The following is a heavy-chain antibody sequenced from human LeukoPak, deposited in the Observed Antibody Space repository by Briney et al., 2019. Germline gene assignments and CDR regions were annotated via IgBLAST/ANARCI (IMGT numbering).Heavy chain of an antibody. D-gene: IGHD5-12*01. CDR2: IYSSGTT. V-gene: IGHV4-4*07. CDR3: ASGSSGYDP. Sequence: PSETLSLTCTVSGGSISNYYWSWTRQPAGKGLEWIGRIYSSGTTIYNPSLKGRVTMSVDTSKNQFSLKLSSVTAADTAVYFCASGSSGYDPWGQGTLVTVSS. CDR1: GGSISNYY. J-gene: IGHJ5*02.